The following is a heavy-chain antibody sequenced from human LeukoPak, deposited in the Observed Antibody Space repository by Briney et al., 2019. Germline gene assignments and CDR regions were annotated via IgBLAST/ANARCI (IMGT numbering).Heavy chain of an antibody. D-gene: IGHD2-21*01. Sequence: SVKVSCKASGGTFSSDAISWVRQAPGQGLEWMGGIIPIFGTANYAQKFQGRVTITTDESTSTAYMELSSLRSEDTAVYYCARDDSLAYCGGDCYSPGYYYYMDVWGKGTTVTVSS. CDR1: GGTFSSDA. V-gene: IGHV1-69*05. J-gene: IGHJ6*03. CDR3: ARDDSLAYCGGDCYSPGYYYYMDV. CDR2: IIPIFGTA.